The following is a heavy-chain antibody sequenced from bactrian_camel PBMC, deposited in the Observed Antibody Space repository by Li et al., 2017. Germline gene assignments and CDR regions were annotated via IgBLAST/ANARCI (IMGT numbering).Heavy chain of an antibody. CDR2: IDRFGWT. CDR1: EYTYSSNC. D-gene: IGHD6*01. V-gene: IGHV3S53*01. Sequence: VQLVESGGGSVQTGGSLTLSCTASEYTYSSNCMSWFRQAPGKEREGVAVIDRFGWTTYVDPVKGRFTISKDNAKNTAYLQMNSLKPEDTAMYYCAAGLYQCSVLAGSDWDYWGRGTQVTVS. CDR3: AAGLYQCSVLAGSDWDY. J-gene: IGHJ4*01.